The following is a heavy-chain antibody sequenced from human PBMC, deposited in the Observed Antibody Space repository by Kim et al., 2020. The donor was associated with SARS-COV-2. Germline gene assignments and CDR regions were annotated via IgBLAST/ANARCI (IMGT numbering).Heavy chain of an antibody. D-gene: IGHD3-16*01. CDR1: GFTFSSYG. CDR3: ARDLNVYDYVWGSYRDYYYGMDV. V-gene: IGHV3-33*01. CDR2: IWYDGSNK. Sequence: GGSLRHSCAASGFTFSSYGMHWVRQAPGKGLEWVAVIWYDGSNKYYADSVKGRFTISRDNSKNTLYLQMNSLRAEDTAVYYCARDLNVYDYVWGSYRDYYYGMDVWGQGTTVTVSS. J-gene: IGHJ6*02.